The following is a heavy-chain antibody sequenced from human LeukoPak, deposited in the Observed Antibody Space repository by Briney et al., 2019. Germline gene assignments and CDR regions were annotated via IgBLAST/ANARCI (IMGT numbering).Heavy chain of an antibody. CDR1: GGSISSYY. V-gene: IGHV4-59*01. CDR3: ARQGSAVTIFGVVNVYMDV. CDR2: IYYSGST. D-gene: IGHD3-3*01. J-gene: IGHJ6*03. Sequence: PSETLSLTCTVSGGSISSYYWSWIRQPPGKGLEWIGYIYYSGSTNYNPSRKSRVTKSVDTSNNQFSLKLSFVTAADTAVYYCARQGSAVTIFGVVNVYMDVWGKGTTVTVSS.